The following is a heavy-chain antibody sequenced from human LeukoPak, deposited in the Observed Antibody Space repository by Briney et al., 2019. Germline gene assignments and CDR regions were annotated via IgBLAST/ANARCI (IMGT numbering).Heavy chain of an antibody. D-gene: IGHD2-15*01. Sequence: ASVKVSYKASGYTFSSYDINWVRQATGQGLEWMGWMNPESGNTDYEQKFRGRVTMTRNPSISTAYMELSSLSYEDTAVYYCARGGPGHCSAGSCYSPGNSFYYYYMDVWGKGTTVTISS. CDR2: MNPESGNT. V-gene: IGHV1-8*01. J-gene: IGHJ6*03. CDR1: GYTFSSYD. CDR3: ARGGPGHCSAGSCYSPGNSFYYYYMDV.